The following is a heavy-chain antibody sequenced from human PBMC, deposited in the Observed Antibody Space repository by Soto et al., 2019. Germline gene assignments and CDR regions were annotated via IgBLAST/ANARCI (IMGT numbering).Heavy chain of an antibody. V-gene: IGHV2-5*02. CDR2: IYWDDDK. CDR1: GFSLSTSGVG. Sequence: QITLKESGPTLVKPTQTLTLTCTFSGFSLSTSGVGVGWIRQPPGKALEWLALIYWDDDKRYSPSLTSRLTIAKDTSKNQLVLTMTNMDPVDTATYYCAHRDGVFHYWGQGTLVTVSS. CDR3: AHRDGVFHY. J-gene: IGHJ4*02. D-gene: IGHD2-21*01.